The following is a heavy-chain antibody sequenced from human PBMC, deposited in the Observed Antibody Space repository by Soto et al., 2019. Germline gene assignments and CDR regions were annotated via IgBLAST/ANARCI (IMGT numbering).Heavy chain of an antibody. J-gene: IGHJ4*02. CDR1: GFPFSDYY. CDR3: ARDRPDYYDSSGYYGDY. V-gene: IGHV3-11*01. CDR2: ISSSGSTI. Sequence: QVQLVESGGGLVKPGGSLRLSCAASGFPFSDYYMSWIRQAPGTGLEWVSYISSSGSTIFYADSVKGRFTISRDNAKNSLYLQMNSLRAEDTAVYYCARDRPDYYDSSGYYGDYWGQGTLVTVSS. D-gene: IGHD3-22*01.